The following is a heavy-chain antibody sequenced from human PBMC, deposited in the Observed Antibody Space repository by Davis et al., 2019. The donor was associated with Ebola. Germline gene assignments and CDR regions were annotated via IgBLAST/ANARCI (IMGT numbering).Heavy chain of an antibody. D-gene: IGHD5-18*01. CDR1: GNSVSRNSAG. Sequence: HSQTLSLTCAFSGNSVSRNSAGWNWIRQSPSRGLEWLGRTYYNSKWYNDYAASVKSRITININPDTSKNQFSLHLSSVTPEDTAMYYCARGWLRVGMDVWGEGTTVTVSS. V-gene: IGHV6-1*01. CDR2: TYYNSKWYN. CDR3: ARGWLRVGMDV. J-gene: IGHJ6*04.